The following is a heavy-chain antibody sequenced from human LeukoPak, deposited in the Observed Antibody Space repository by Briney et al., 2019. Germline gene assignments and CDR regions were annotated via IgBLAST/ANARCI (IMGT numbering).Heavy chain of an antibody. CDR3: ARSRSGYSSSWYWFDP. CDR1: GYTFTSDG. D-gene: IGHD6-13*01. V-gene: IGHV1-18*01. Sequence: ASVKVSCKASGYTFTSDGISWVRQAPGQGLEWMGWISAYNGNTNYAQKLQGRVTMTTDTSTSTAYMELRSLRSDDTAVYYCARSRSGYSSSWYWFDPWGQGTLVTVSS. CDR2: ISAYNGNT. J-gene: IGHJ5*02.